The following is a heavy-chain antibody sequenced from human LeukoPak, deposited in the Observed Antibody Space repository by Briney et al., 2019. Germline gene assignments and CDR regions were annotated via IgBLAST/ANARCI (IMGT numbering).Heavy chain of an antibody. D-gene: IGHD5-18*01. CDR1: GGSIGFHY. CDR3: ARGARGYIYD. CDR2: IYRSAST. Sequence: PSETLSLTCTVSGGSIGFHYWSRIRLPPGRVLEYIGYIYRSASTNYNPSLSNRLTISVDTSKNQFSLELRSVTAADTAVYYCARGARGYIYDWGQGTLVTVSS. J-gene: IGHJ4*02. V-gene: IGHV4-59*11.